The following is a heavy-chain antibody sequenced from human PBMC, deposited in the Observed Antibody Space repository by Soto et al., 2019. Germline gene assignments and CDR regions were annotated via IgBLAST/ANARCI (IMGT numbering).Heavy chain of an antibody. D-gene: IGHD3-10*01. CDR2: ISYDGSNK. CDR1: GFTFSSYA. V-gene: IGHV3-30-3*01. CDR3: ARATGFRGYGMDV. J-gene: IGHJ6*02. Sequence: QVQLVESGGGVVQPGRSLRLSCAASGFTFSSYAMHWVRQAPGKGLEWVAVISYDGSNKYYADSVKGRFTISRDNSKNTLYLQMSSLRAEDTAVYYCARATGFRGYGMDVWGQGTTVTVSS.